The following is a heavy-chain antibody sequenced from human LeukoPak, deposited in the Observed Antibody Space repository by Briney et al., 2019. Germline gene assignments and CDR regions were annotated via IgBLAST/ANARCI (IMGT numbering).Heavy chain of an antibody. D-gene: IGHD4-23*01. J-gene: IGHJ5*02. V-gene: IGHV7-4-1*02. Sequence: ASVKVSCKASGYTFTHFSINWVRQAPGQGLEWMGWINTNTGNPTYAQGFTGRFVFSLDTSVSTAYLQISRLKTEDTAVYYCARANYGDNSYNWFDLWGQGTLVTVSS. CDR2: INTNTGNP. CDR3: ARANYGDNSYNWFDL. CDR1: GYTFTHFS.